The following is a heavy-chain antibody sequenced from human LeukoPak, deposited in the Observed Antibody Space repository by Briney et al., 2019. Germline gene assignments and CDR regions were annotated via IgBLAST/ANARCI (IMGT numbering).Heavy chain of an antibody. CDR3: AKDLNWLNYFDY. Sequence: GGSLRLSCAASGFTFSSYAMHWVRQAPGKGLEWVAVISYDGSNKYYADSVKGRFTISRDNSKNTLYLQMNSLRAEDTAVYYCAKDLNWLNYFDYWGQGALVTVSS. V-gene: IGHV3-30*04. CDR1: GFTFSSYA. D-gene: IGHD1-1*01. CDR2: ISYDGSNK. J-gene: IGHJ4*02.